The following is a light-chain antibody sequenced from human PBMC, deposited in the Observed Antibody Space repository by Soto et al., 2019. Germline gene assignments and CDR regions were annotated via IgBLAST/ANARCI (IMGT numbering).Light chain of an antibody. CDR2: AAS. CDR1: QAVSTW. V-gene: IGKV1-12*01. J-gene: IGKJ4*02. CDR3: QQANSFPRT. Sequence: DIQMTQSPSFVSASVGDRVTITCRASQAVSTWIAWYQQKPGDAPKLLIYAASTLQSGVPSRFSGSGSGTDFALTIRSLQPEDFATYYCQQANSFPRTFGGGTKVEIK.